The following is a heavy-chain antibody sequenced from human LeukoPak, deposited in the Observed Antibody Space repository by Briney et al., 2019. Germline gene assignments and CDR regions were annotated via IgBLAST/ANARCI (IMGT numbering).Heavy chain of an antibody. D-gene: IGHD2-2*02. CDR1: GYTFTGYY. Sequence: ASVKVSCKASGYTFTGYYMHWVRQAPGQGFEWMGWINPNSGVTNYAQKLQGRVTMTTDTSTSTAYMELRSLRSDDTAVYYCARGTPLWDIVVVPAAIARFDPWGQGTLVTVSS. CDR2: INPNSGVT. J-gene: IGHJ5*02. CDR3: ARGTPLWDIVVVPAAIARFDP. V-gene: IGHV1-2*02.